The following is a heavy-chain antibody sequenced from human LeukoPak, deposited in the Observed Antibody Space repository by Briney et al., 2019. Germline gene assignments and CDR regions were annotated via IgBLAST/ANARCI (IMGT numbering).Heavy chain of an antibody. CDR3: ARGGTSGYSSTRHFWGGNYYFDY. Sequence: GGSLRLSCVAPGFPLRDHWMSWVRQAPGKGLEWVANIKQDGSVKYFVDSVKGRFTISRDNARNSLYLQVNSLRAEDTAVYYCARGGTSGYSSTRHFWGGNYYFDYWGQGSLVTVSS. D-gene: IGHD2-2*01. V-gene: IGHV3-7*01. J-gene: IGHJ4*02. CDR2: IKQDGSVK. CDR1: GFPLRDHW.